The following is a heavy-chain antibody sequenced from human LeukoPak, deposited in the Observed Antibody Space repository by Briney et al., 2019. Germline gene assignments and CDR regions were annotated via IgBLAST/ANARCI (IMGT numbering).Heavy chain of an antibody. CDR3: ARRGEYYDSSGYYGVGTLPRGAFDI. J-gene: IGHJ3*02. Sequence: SETLSLTCTASGGSISSYYWGWIRQPPGKGLEWIGSIYHSGSTSYNPSLKSRVTISVDTSKNRFSLKLSSVTAADTAVYYCARRGEYYDSSGYYGVGTLPRGAFDIWGQGTMVTVSS. D-gene: IGHD3-22*01. CDR2: IYHSGST. V-gene: IGHV4-38-2*02. CDR1: GGSISSYY.